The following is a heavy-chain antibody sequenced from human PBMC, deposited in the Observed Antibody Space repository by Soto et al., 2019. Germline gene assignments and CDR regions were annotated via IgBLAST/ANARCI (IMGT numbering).Heavy chain of an antibody. V-gene: IGHV1-69*02. CDR1: EGTFNSYT. D-gene: IGHD3-10*01. Sequence: QVQLVQSGAEVKKPGSSVKVSCTASEGTFNSYTISWVRQAPGQGLEWMGRVVPILGMADFERKFQGRVMITADKSTSTAYMVLSCLRSDDTAVYYCAANYGSGSTHFDYWGQGTLVTVSS. J-gene: IGHJ4*02. CDR2: VVPILGMA. CDR3: AANYGSGSTHFDY.